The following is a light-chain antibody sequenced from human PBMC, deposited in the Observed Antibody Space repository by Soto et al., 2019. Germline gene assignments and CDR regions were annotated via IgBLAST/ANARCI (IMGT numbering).Light chain of an antibody. V-gene: IGKV3-20*01. CDR3: QQYGSSPRWT. Sequence: VVLTKSVTILALSPGDIATLSCRASQRVTSSSLAWYQPKPGKAPRLLIHGASSRATGIPDRFSGSGSGTDFTPTISRLEPEDFAVYYCQQYGSSPRWTFGQGTKV. CDR2: GAS. J-gene: IGKJ1*01. CDR1: QRVTSSS.